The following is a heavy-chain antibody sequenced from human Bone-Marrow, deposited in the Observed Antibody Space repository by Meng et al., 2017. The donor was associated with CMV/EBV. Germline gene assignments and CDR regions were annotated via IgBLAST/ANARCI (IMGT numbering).Heavy chain of an antibody. Sequence: GGSLRLSCAASGFSFSSYGMHWVRQAPGKGLQGVAFIRYDGSKTYYADSVKGRFTISRDNSQRTLYLEMTRLSPDDTGVYYCATLVVPSATVAYWGQGTLVAASS. CDR1: GFSFSSYG. D-gene: IGHD2-2*01. V-gene: IGHV3-30*02. CDR2: IRYDGSKT. CDR3: ATLVVPSATVAY. J-gene: IGHJ4*02.